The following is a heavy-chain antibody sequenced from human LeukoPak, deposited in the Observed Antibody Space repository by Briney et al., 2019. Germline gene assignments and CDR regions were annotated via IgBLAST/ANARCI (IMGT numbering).Heavy chain of an antibody. Sequence: GGSLKLSCAASGFTFSASAMHWVRQASGKGLEWIGRIRNKANSYATEYAASVKGRFTISRDDSKNTAYLQMNSLKTDDTAMYYCTRHYWGELSSAGDYWGQGTLVTVSS. D-gene: IGHD3-16*02. CDR2: IRNKANSYAT. CDR3: TRHYWGELSSAGDY. J-gene: IGHJ4*02. CDR1: GFTFSASA. V-gene: IGHV3-73*01.